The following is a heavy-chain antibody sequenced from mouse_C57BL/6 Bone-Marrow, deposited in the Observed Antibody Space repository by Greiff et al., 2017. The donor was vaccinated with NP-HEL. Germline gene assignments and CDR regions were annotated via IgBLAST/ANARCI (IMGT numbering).Heavy chain of an antibody. CDR2: IRNKADGYTT. Sequence: EVQLVESGGGLVQPGGSLSLSCAASGFTFTDYYMSWVRQPPGKALAWLGFIRNKADGYTTEYSAYVQGRFTISRDNSQSILYLQMNALRAEDSATYYCARGQNDFAYWGQGTLLTVSA. CDR3: ARGQNDFAY. CDR1: GFTFTDYY. V-gene: IGHV7-3*01. J-gene: IGHJ3*01.